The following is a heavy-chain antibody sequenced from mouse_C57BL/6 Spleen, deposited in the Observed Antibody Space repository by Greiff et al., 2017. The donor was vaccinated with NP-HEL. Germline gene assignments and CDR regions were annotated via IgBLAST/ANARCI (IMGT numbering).Heavy chain of an antibody. CDR1: GYSITSGYY. CDR2: ISYDGSN. V-gene: IGHV3-6*01. CDR3: ARVFPYYAMDY. Sequence: EVQVVESGPGLVKPSQSLSLTCSVTGYSITSGYYWNWIRQFPGNKLEWMGYISYDGSNNYNPSLKNRISITRDTSKNQFFLKLNSVTTEDTATYYCARVFPYYAMDYWGQGTSVTVSS. J-gene: IGHJ4*01.